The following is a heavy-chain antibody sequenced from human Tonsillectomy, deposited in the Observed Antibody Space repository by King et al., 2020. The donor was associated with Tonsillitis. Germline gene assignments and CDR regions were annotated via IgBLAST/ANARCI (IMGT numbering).Heavy chain of an antibody. D-gene: IGHD3-22*01. V-gene: IGHV1-69*01. CDR2: LIPIFGTI. J-gene: IGHJ4*02. CDR3: ARAVYYYDSSGYSYYVDV. Sequence: QVQLVESGAEVKKPGSSVKVSCKASGGTFSSFAISWVRQAPGQGLEWMGGLIPIFGTINYAQNFQDRVTIIAGESTGAAYMELSRLRSEDTAVYYCARAVYYYDSSGYSYYVDVWGQGTLVTVSS. CDR1: GGTFSSFA.